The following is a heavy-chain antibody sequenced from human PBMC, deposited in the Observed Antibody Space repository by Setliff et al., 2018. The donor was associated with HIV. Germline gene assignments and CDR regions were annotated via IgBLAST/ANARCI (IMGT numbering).Heavy chain of an antibody. V-gene: IGHV3-74*01. Sequence: GGSLRLSCAASGFTFSDFWMHWVRQVPGEGLVWVSRISNDESNTNYADSVKGRFTISRDNAKNTLYLQMNSLRGEDTAVYYCARGYYMDVWGKGTTVTVSS. CDR2: ISNDESNT. CDR1: GFTFSDFW. CDR3: ARGYYMDV. J-gene: IGHJ6*03.